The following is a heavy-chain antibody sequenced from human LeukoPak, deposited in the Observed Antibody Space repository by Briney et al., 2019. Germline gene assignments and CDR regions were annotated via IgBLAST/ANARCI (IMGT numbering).Heavy chain of an antibody. D-gene: IGHD1-26*01. CDR2: IYYSGST. Sequence: PSETLSLTCTVSGGSISSYYWSWIRQPPGKGLEWIGYIYYSGSTYYNPSLKSRVTISVDTSKNQFSLKLSSVTAADTAVYYCARGSYYSPDYWGQGTLVTVSS. CDR3: ARGSYYSPDY. V-gene: IGHV4-59*08. J-gene: IGHJ4*02. CDR1: GGSISSYY.